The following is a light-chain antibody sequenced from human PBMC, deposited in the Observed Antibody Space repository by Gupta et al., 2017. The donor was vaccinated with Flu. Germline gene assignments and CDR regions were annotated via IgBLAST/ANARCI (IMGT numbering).Light chain of an antibody. Sequence: RSTITSSGSSYNVGSNGIKWYQQLPGTAPKLLIYTNDRPSAVVPGRFSGSNCSTAAPLTSSGVQADEEADYCCAAVDNSVNAYVFGTGTKVTVL. V-gene: IGLV1-44*01. J-gene: IGLJ1*01. CDR3: AAVDNSVNAYV. CDR1: SYNVGSNG. CDR2: TND.